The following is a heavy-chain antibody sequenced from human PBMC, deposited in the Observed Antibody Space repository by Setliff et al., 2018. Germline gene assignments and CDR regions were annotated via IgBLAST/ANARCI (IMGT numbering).Heavy chain of an antibody. V-gene: IGHV1-69*05. CDR2: IIPIFGTT. J-gene: IGHJ4*02. D-gene: IGHD6-19*01. CDR3: ARGSVEYSRGWYYFDY. CDR1: GGTFKNYG. Sequence: GASVKVSCKASGGTFKNYGISWVRQAPGQGLEWMGGIIPIFGTTNYAQKFQGRATIITDESTSTAYMELSSLRSEDTAVYYCARGSVEYSRGWYYFDYWAQGTLVTVSS.